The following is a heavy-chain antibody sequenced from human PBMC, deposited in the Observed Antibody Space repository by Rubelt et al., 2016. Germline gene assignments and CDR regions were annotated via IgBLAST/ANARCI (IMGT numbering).Heavy chain of an antibody. V-gene: IGHV1-3*01. J-gene: IGHJ4*02. CDR1: GYTFTSYA. Sequence: QVQLVQSGAEVKKPGASVKVSCKASGYTFTSYAMHWVRQAPGQRLEWMGWINAGNGNTKYSQKFQGRVTITRDTSARTAYMELSSLRSEDTAVYYCARDCGSSQGCPYYWGQGTLVTVSS. CDR2: INAGNGNT. CDR3: ARDCGSSQGCPYY. D-gene: IGHD6-6*01.